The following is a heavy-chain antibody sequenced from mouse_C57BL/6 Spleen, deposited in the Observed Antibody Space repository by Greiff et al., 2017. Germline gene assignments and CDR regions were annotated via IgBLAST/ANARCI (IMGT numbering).Heavy chain of an antibody. D-gene: IGHD2-4*01. Sequence: LKESGASVKISCKASGYAFSSYWMNWVKQRPGKGLEWIGQIYPGDGDTNYNGKFKGKATLTADKSSSTAYMQLSSLTSEDSAVYFCARFDYPYWGQGTTLTVSS. CDR2: IYPGDGDT. V-gene: IGHV1-80*01. CDR1: GYAFSSYW. J-gene: IGHJ2*01. CDR3: ARFDYPY.